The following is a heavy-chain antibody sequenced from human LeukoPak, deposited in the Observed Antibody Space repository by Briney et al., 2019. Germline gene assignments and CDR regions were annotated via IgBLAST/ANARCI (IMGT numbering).Heavy chain of an antibody. D-gene: IGHD3-22*01. V-gene: IGHV3-53*01. CDR3: AKDGRYDSSGYYVF. Sequence: GGSLRLSCAASGFTVSNKYMTWVRQAPGKGLEWVSLIYSDGRTYYADSVKGRFTISRDNSKNTLYLQMNSLRAEDTAVYYCAKDGRYDSSGYYVFWGQGTLVTVSS. CDR1: GFTVSNKY. CDR2: IYSDGRT. J-gene: IGHJ4*02.